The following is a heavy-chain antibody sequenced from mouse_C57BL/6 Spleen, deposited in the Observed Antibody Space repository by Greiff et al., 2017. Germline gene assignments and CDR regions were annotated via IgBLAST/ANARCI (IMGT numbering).Heavy chain of an antibody. CDR1: GYTFTSYW. CDR2: IYPSDSET. J-gene: IGHJ1*03. Sequence: QVQLQQPGAELVRPGSSVKLSCKASGYTFTSYWMDWVKQRPGQGLEWIGNIYPSDSETHYNQKFKDKATLTVDKSSSAAYMQLCSLTSEDSAVYYCARRGDGYYSTHWYVDVWGTGTTVTVSS. CDR3: ARRGDGYYSTHWYVDV. V-gene: IGHV1-61*01. D-gene: IGHD2-3*01.